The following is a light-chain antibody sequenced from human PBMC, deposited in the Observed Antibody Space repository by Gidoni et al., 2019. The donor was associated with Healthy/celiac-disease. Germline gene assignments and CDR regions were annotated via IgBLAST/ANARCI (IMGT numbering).Light chain of an antibody. CDR3: QQYDNWPPMYT. J-gene: IGKJ2*01. CDR2: GAS. V-gene: IGKV3-15*01. Sequence: EIVMTQSPATLSVSPGERATLSCRASQSVSSNLAWYQQKPGQAPRPLIYGASTSAAGLPAKFSGSGSGREFTLTISSLQSEDFAVYYCQQYDNWPPMYTFGQGTKLEIK. CDR1: QSVSSN.